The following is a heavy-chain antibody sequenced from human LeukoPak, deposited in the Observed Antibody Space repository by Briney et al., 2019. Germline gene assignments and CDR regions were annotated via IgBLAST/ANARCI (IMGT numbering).Heavy chain of an antibody. Sequence: GGSLRLSCAASGFTFSSYAMSWVRQAPGKGLEWVSTISGSGVGTFYADSVKGRFTISRDNSKNTVYLQMDSLRDEDTAVYYCARWFTSGRGFFDYWGQGILVTVSS. J-gene: IGHJ4*02. CDR1: GFTFSSYA. V-gene: IGHV3-23*01. CDR2: ISGSGVGT. D-gene: IGHD6-19*01. CDR3: ARWFTSGRGFFDY.